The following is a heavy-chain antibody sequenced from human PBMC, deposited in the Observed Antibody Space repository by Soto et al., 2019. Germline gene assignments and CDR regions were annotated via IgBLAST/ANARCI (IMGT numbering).Heavy chain of an antibody. D-gene: IGHD4-17*01. CDR3: AKEGTYGDRDFDY. CDR1: GFTFSRSP. V-gene: IGHV3-30*18. Sequence: QVHLVESGGGVVQPGRALRLSCVASGFTFSRSPMHWIRQAPGKGLEWVAYTSYDGSKNFYADSVTGRVTISRDNSQNTLYLQMSSLRVEDTALYYCAKEGTYGDRDFDYWGQGTLVTVSS. J-gene: IGHJ4*02. CDR2: TSYDGSKN.